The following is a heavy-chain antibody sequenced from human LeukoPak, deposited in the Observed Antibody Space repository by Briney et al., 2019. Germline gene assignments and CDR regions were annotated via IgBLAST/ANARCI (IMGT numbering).Heavy chain of an antibody. CDR2: IYYSGST. CDR1: GGSFSSGSYY. J-gene: IGHJ4*02. V-gene: IGHV4-61*01. Sequence: SETLSLTCTVSGGSFSSGSYYWSWIRQPPGKGLEWIGYIYYSGSTNYNPSLKSRVTISVDTSKNQFSLKLSSVTAADTAVYYCARLYIVNRALLNWGQGTLVTVSS. CDR3: ARLYIVNRALLN. D-gene: IGHD1/OR15-1a*01.